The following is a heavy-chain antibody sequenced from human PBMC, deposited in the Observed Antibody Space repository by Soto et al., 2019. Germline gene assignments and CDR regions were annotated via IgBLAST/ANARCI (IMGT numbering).Heavy chain of an antibody. CDR3: ARVARSTVNYFDY. D-gene: IGHD4-17*01. CDR2: IYYSGST. Sequence: SETLSLTCTVSGGSVSSGSYYWSWIRQPPGKGLEWIGYIYYSGSTNYNPSLKSRVTISVDTSKNQFSLKLSSVTAADTAVYYCARVARSTVNYFDYWGQGTLVTV. V-gene: IGHV4-61*01. J-gene: IGHJ4*02. CDR1: GGSVSSGSYY.